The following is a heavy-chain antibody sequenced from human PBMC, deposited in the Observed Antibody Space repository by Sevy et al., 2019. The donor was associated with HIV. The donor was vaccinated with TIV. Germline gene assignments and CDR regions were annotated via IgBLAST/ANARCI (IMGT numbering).Heavy chain of an antibody. CDR3: AKHIVEMATIARGFDY. D-gene: IGHD5-12*01. J-gene: IGHJ4*02. V-gene: IGHV3-23*01. CDR1: GFTFSSYA. Sequence: GGSLRLACAASGFTFSSYAMSWVRRAPGKGLEWVSALSGSGGSTYYADSVKGRFTISRDNSKNTLYLQMNSLRAEDTAVYYCAKHIVEMATIARGFDYWRQGTLVTV. CDR2: LSGSGGST.